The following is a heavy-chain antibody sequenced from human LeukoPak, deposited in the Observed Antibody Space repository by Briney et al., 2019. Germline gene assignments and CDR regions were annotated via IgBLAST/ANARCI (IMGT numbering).Heavy chain of an antibody. CDR2: ISSSGSTI. CDR3: ARDSGSGYYYESVDY. CDR1: GFTFSDYY. D-gene: IGHD3-22*01. V-gene: IGHV3-11*01. J-gene: IGHJ4*02. Sequence: GGSLRLSCAASGFTFSDYYMSWIRQAPGKGLEWVSYISSSGSTIYYADSVKGRFTISRDNSKNTLYLQMNSLRAEDTAVYYCARDSGSGYYYESVDYWGQGTLVTVSS.